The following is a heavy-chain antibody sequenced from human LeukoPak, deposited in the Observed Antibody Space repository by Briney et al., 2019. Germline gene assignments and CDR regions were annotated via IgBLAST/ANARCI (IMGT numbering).Heavy chain of an antibody. CDR2: ISGSDNSA. Sequence: PGGSLRLSCAASGFPFSSYAMNWVRQAPGKGLEWVSSISGSDNSAYYADSVKGRFTISRDNSKNTLYLQMNSLRAEDTAVYYCAKSLHVFLYYMDVWGKGTTVTVSS. CDR1: GFPFSSYA. V-gene: IGHV3-23*01. D-gene: IGHD2-21*01. CDR3: AKSLHVFLYYMDV. J-gene: IGHJ6*03.